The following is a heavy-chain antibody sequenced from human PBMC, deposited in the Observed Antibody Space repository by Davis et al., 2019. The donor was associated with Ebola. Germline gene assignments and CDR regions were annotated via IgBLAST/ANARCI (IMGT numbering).Heavy chain of an antibody. V-gene: IGHV6-1*01. CDR1: GDIVSSNNGA. J-gene: IGHJ4*02. CDR2: TYYRTKWYR. Sequence: PSETLSLTCVISGDIVSSNNGARNWIRQSPSRGLKWLGRTYYRTKWYRTYAVYVESRLTIIPDTSKNQFSLQLNSVTPEDSAVYYCARSTSTWHHFDYWGQGTLVTVSS. D-gene: IGHD6-13*01. CDR3: ARSTSTWHHFDY.